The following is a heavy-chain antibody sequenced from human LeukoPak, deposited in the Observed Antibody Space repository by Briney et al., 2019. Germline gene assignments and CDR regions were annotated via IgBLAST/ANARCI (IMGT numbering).Heavy chain of an antibody. CDR2: IYSGGST. Sequence: PGGSLRLSCAASGFTVSSNYMSWVRQAPGKGLEWVSVIYSGGSTYYADSVKGRFTISRDNSKNTLYLQMNSLRAEDTAVYYCARVRWELLSGSYYFDYWGQGTLVTVSS. V-gene: IGHV3-66*01. J-gene: IGHJ4*02. CDR3: ARVRWELLSGSYYFDY. D-gene: IGHD1-26*01. CDR1: GFTVSSNY.